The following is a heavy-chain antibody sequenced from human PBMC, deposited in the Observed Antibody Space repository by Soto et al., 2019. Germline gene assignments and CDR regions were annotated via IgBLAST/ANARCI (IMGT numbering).Heavy chain of an antibody. Sequence: QLQLQESGPGLVKPSETLSVTCTVSGDSVSSSHYYWGWIRLPPGKGLEWIGSVYYSGSTYYNPPLTSRVTLSVDTSKNQFSLKLSSVTAADAAIYYCARHPTFSGWEYYFDYWGQGTLVTVSS. CDR2: VYYSGST. CDR3: ARHPTFSGWEYYFDY. J-gene: IGHJ4*02. CDR1: GDSVSSSHYY. V-gene: IGHV4-39*01. D-gene: IGHD6-19*01.